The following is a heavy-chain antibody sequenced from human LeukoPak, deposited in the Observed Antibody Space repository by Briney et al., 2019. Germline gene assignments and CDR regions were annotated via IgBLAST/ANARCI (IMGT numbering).Heavy chain of an antibody. CDR3: VKDRASTNCFDY. J-gene: IGHJ4*02. CDR1: GFTLSQYG. V-gene: IGHV3-30*02. CDR2: IRYDASDK. Sequence: GGSLRLSCAASGFTLSQYGMHWVRQAPGKELEWVAFIRYDASDKYYPDSVKGRFTIYRDNSKNTLDLQMNSLRHEDTAVYYCVKDRASTNCFDYWGQGTLVTVSS. D-gene: IGHD2-2*01.